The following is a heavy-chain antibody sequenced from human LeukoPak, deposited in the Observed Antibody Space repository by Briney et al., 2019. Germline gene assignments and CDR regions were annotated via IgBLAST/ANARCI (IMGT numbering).Heavy chain of an antibody. CDR1: GFTFRSYA. Sequence: GGSVRLSRPASGFTFRSYALHWVRQAPGKGLEWVAVISYDGSNKYYADSVKGRFTISRDNSKNTLYLQMNSLRAEDTAVYYCARDLGDFYYISLDFDYWGQGTLVTVSS. CDR3: ARDLGDFYYISLDFDY. V-gene: IGHV3-30*04. J-gene: IGHJ4*02. D-gene: IGHD3-10*01. CDR2: ISYDGSNK.